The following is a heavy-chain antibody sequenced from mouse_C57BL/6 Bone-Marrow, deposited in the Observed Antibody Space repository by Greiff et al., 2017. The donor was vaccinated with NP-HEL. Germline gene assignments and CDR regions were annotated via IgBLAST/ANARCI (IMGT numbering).Heavy chain of an antibody. CDR2: INPGSGGT. D-gene: IGHD2-3*01. V-gene: IGHV1-54*01. CDR3: ARDDGFWYFDV. CDR1: GYAFTNYL. Sequence: QVQLQQSGAELVRPGTSVKVSCKASGYAFTNYLIEWVKQRPGQGLEWIGVINPGSGGTNYNEKFKGKATLTADKSSSTAYMQLSSLTSEDSAVYFCARDDGFWYFDVWGTGTTVTVSS. J-gene: IGHJ1*03.